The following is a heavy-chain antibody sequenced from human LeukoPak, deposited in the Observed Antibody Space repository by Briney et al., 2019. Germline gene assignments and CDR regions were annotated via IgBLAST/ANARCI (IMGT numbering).Heavy chain of an antibody. CDR3: ARDSRDYYGSGSYYDPVDY. Sequence: AASVKVSCKASGGTFSSYAISWVRQAPGQGLEWMGWISAYNGNTNYAQKLQGRVTMTTDTSTSTAYMELRSLRSDDTAVYYCARDSRDYYGSGSYYDPVDYWGQGTLVTVSS. CDR1: GGTFSSYA. V-gene: IGHV1-18*01. J-gene: IGHJ4*02. CDR2: ISAYNGNT. D-gene: IGHD3-10*01.